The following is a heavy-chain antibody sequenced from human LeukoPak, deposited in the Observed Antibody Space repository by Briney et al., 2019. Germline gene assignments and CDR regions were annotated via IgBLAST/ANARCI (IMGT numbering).Heavy chain of an antibody. CDR1: GYTFTSYG. V-gene: IGHV1-18*01. Sequence: GASVKVSCKASGYTFTSYGISWVRQAPGQGLEWMGWISAYNGNTNYAQKLQGRVTMTTDTSTSTAYMELRSLRSDDTAVYYCAKYGNFDHYYDSSGSFDNWGQGTLVTVSS. J-gene: IGHJ4*02. CDR2: ISAYNGNT. CDR3: AKYGNFDHYYDSSGSFDN. D-gene: IGHD3-22*01.